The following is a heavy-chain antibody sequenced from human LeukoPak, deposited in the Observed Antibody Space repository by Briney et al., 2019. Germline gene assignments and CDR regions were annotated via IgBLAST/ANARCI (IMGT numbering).Heavy chain of an antibody. Sequence: ASVKVSCKASGYTFTGNYMHWVRQAPGQGLEWMGWINPNSGGTNYAQKFQGRVTMTRDTSISTAYMELSRLRSDDTAVYYCARDRDGSGSYIGAFDIWGQGTMVTVSS. CDR1: GYTFTGNY. J-gene: IGHJ3*02. D-gene: IGHD3-10*01. V-gene: IGHV1-2*02. CDR3: ARDRDGSGSYIGAFDI. CDR2: INPNSGGT.